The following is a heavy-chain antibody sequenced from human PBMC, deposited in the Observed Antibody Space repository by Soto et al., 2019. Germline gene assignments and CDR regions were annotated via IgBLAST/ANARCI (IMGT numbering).Heavy chain of an antibody. D-gene: IGHD2-8*01. Sequence: SETLSLTCAVYGGAFSDYFSSWIRQPPGKRLQWAGEIYHSGSTHYTPSLKSRVTISVDTSKNQFSLRLSSVTAADTAVYYCAKEPVSLNGKFFFYKHGMDVWGQGTTVTVSS. CDR2: IYHSGST. V-gene: IGHV4-34*01. J-gene: IGHJ6*02. CDR1: GGAFSDYF. CDR3: AKEPVSLNGKFFFYKHGMDV.